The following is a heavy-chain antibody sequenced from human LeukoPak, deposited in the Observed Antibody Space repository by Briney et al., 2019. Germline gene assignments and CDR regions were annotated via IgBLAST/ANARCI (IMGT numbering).Heavy chain of an antibody. Sequence: SQTLSLTCAVSGGSISSGGYSWGWIRQPPGKGLEWIGYIYHSGSTYYNPSLKSRVTISVDRSKNQFSLKLSSVTAADTAVYYCARGPNYSSGWFVFDYWGQGTLVTVSS. CDR2: IYHSGST. J-gene: IGHJ4*02. CDR3: ARGPNYSSGWFVFDY. CDR1: GGSISSGGYS. D-gene: IGHD6-19*01. V-gene: IGHV4-30-2*01.